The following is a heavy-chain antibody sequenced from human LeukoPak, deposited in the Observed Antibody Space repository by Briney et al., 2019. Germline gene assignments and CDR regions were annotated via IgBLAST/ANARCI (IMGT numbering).Heavy chain of an antibody. V-gene: IGHV3-11*01. Sequence: GGSLRLSCTASGFTFSAYYMNWIRQAPGKGLGWVSYISSSGGTIYYADSVKGRFTISRDNAKNSLYLQMNSLRAEDTAVYYCARDFGDYSPSDYWGQGTLVTVSS. CDR3: ARDFGDYSPSDY. J-gene: IGHJ4*02. CDR1: GFTFSAYY. CDR2: ISSSGGTI. D-gene: IGHD2-21*01.